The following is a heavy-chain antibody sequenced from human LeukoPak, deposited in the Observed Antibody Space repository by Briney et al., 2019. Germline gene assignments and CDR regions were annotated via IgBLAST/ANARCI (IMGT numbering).Heavy chain of an antibody. J-gene: IGHJ4*02. D-gene: IGHD2-21*02. CDR2: TRNKANSYTT. CDR1: GFTFSDHY. CDR3: ARGVYCGGDCYYWNM. Sequence: GGSPRLSCAASGFTFSDHYMDWVRQAPGKGLEWVGRTRNKANSYTTEYAASVKGRFTISRDDSKNSLYPQMNSLKTEDTAVYYCARGVYCGGDCYYWNMWGQGTLVTVSS. V-gene: IGHV3-72*01.